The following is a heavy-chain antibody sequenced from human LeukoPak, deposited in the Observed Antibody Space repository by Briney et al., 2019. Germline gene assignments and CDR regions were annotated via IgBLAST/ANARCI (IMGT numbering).Heavy chain of an antibody. J-gene: IGHJ4*02. V-gene: IGHV3-48*01. Sequence: PGGSLRLSCAASGFTFSSYIMNWVRQAPGKGLEWVSYISSSSTIYYADSVKGRFTISRDNAKNSLYLQMNSLRAEDTAVYYCAMMAAAGKEGVDYWGQGTLVTVSS. CDR3: AMMAAAGKEGVDY. CDR1: GFTFSSYI. D-gene: IGHD6-13*01. CDR2: ISSSSTI.